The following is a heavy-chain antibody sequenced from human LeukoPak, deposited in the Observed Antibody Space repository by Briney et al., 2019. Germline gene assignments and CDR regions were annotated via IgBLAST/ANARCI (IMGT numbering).Heavy chain of an antibody. Sequence: GVSLRLSCAASGFIVSSNYMSWVRQGPGEGLVWVSRLKSNGSSTKYADSVQGRFTISRDDAKNTLYLQMTSVRVEDAAVYYCARTTMETQYFDRWGQGTLVTVSS. V-gene: IGHV3-74*03. CDR1: GFIVSSNY. D-gene: IGHD1-1*01. CDR3: ARTTMETQYFDR. J-gene: IGHJ4*02. CDR2: LKSNGSST.